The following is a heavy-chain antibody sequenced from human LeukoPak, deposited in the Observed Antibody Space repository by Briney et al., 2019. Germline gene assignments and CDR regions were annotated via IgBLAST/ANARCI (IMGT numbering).Heavy chain of an antibody. CDR3: AKGGRRWELLTAFDI. V-gene: IGHV3-30*04. Sequence: GGSLRLSCAASGFTFSSYVMHWVRQAPGKGLEWVAIISYDGSNEYYADSVKGRFTISRDNSKNTLYLQMNSLRAEDTAVYYCAKGGRRWELLTAFDIWGQGTMVTVSS. J-gene: IGHJ3*02. CDR1: GFTFSSYV. CDR2: ISYDGSNE. D-gene: IGHD1-26*01.